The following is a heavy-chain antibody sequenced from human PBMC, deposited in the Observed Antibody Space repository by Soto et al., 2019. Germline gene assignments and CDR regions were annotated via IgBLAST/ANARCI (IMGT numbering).Heavy chain of an antibody. D-gene: IGHD6-19*01. J-gene: IGHJ6*02. CDR2: IYSIGNT. Sequence: SETLSLTCTVSGASIISGAYLGWIRQPPGKGLEWIGSIYSIGNTYYNPSLKSGVTISADTSKNQFSLNLISVTAADTAVYYCRRSSRYSTDVWGQGITVTVSS. CDR3: RRSSRYSTDV. CDR1: GASIISGAY. V-gene: IGHV4-38-2*02.